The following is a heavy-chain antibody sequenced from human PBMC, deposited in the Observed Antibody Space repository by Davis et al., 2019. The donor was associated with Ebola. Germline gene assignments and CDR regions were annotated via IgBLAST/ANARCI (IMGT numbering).Heavy chain of an antibody. CDR1: GFTFSDYY. CDR2: ISSSSSYT. D-gene: IGHD6-6*01. J-gene: IGHJ4*02. Sequence: GESLKISCAASGFTFSDYYMSWIRQAPGKGLEWVSYISSSSSYTNYADSVKGRFTISRDNAENSLYLQMNSLRAEDTAVYYCASLSEYSSSPLGYWGQGTLVTVSS. CDR3: ASLSEYSSSPLGY. V-gene: IGHV3-11*06.